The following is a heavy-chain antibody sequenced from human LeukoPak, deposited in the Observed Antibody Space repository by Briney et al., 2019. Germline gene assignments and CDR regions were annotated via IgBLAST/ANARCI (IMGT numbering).Heavy chain of an antibody. CDR3: ARDLGDFDSSAFDI. CDR2: ISAYNGNT. D-gene: IGHD2-21*01. Sequence: GASVKVSCKASGYTFTSYGISWVRQAPGQGLEWMGWISAYNGNTNYAQKLQGRVTMTTDTSTSTAYMELRSLRSDDTAVYYCARDLGDFDSSAFDIWGQGTMVTVSS. J-gene: IGHJ3*02. CDR1: GYTFTSYG. V-gene: IGHV1-18*01.